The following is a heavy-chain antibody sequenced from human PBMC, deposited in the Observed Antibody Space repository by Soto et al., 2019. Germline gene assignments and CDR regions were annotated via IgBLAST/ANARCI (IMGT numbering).Heavy chain of an antibody. J-gene: IGHJ6*02. V-gene: IGHV3-30-3*01. D-gene: IGHD3-10*01. CDR3: ARDQGRYYYYYGMDV. CDR2: ISYDGSNK. Sequence: QVQLVESGGGVVQPGRSLRLSCAASGFTFSSYVMHWVRQAPGKGLEWVAVISYDGSNKYYADSVKGRFTISRDNSKNTLYQHMNSLRAEDTAVYYCARDQGRYYYYYGMDVWGQGTTVTVSS. CDR1: GFTFSSYV.